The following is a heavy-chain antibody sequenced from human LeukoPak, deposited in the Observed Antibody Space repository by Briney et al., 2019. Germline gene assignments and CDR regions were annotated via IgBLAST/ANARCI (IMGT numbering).Heavy chain of an antibody. Sequence: SETLSLTCAVYGGSFSGYYWSWIRQPPGKGLEWIGEINHSGSTNYNPSLKSRVTISVDTSKNQFSLKLSSVTAADTAVCYCARGGAYCSGGSCLTFDYWGQGTLVTVSS. CDR3: ARGGAYCSGGSCLTFDY. CDR2: INHSGST. CDR1: GGSFSGYY. J-gene: IGHJ4*02. D-gene: IGHD2-15*01. V-gene: IGHV4-34*01.